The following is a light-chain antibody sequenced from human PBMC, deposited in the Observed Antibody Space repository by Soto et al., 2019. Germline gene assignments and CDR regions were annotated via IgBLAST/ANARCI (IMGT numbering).Light chain of an antibody. J-gene: IGLJ2*01. CDR2: QDD. V-gene: IGLV3-1*01. CDR1: KLGDKY. Sequence: SYELTQPPSVSVSPGQTVSITCSGDKLGDKYACWYQQRPGQSPMLVIYQDDKRPSGIPERFSGSNSGSTATLTISGTQAMDEADYYCQTWDSITAAVFGGGTKLTVL. CDR3: QTWDSITAAV.